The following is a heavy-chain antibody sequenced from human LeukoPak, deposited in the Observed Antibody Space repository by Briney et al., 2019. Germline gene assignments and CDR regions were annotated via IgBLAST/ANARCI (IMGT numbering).Heavy chain of an antibody. CDR2: ISGSGGST. CDR3: GGSGSYYRLDY. CDR1: GFTFSTYV. D-gene: IGHD3-10*01. V-gene: IGHV3-23*01. Sequence: PGGSLRLSCAASGFTFSTYVVTWVRQAPGKGLEWVSAISGSGGSTYNADSVKGRFTLSRDNSKNTLYLQMNSLRAEDTAVYYCGGSGSYYRLDYWGQGTLVTVSS. J-gene: IGHJ4*02.